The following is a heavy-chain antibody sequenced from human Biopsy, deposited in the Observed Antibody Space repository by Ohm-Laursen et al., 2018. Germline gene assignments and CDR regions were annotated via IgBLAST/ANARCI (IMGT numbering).Heavy chain of an antibody. Sequence: GASVKVSCKAPGFSFTGYYIHWVRQAPGQGLEWMGWISPKSGGTNYAQKFQGNITMTKNTSMSTAYMEMSRLRSDDTAVYYCALQSVAQMKYFDYWGQGTLVTVSS. V-gene: IGHV1-2*02. CDR3: ALQSVAQMKYFDY. CDR1: GFSFTGYY. D-gene: IGHD6-19*01. CDR2: ISPKSGGT. J-gene: IGHJ4*02.